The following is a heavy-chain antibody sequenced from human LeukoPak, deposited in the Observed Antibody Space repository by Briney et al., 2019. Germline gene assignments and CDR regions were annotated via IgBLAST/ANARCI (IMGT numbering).Heavy chain of an antibody. D-gene: IGHD1-1*01. CDR3: ATPPPGYSFSNHYYYMDA. V-gene: IGHV1-69*06. J-gene: IGHJ6*03. CDR2: IIPLFGTV. CDR1: GGTINDYA. Sequence: SVKVSCKPSGGTINDYAVYWVRQAPGQGLEWMARIIPLFGTVNYAQNFQDRLTLSADKSTNTAHMELSSLGFDDTAIYYCATPPPGYSFSNHYYYMDAWGRGTTVTVSS.